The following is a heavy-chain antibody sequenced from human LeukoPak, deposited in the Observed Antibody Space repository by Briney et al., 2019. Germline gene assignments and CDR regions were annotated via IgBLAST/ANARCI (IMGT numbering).Heavy chain of an antibody. D-gene: IGHD5-24*01. CDR1: GFTFSSYA. Sequence: PGGSLRLSCAASGFTFSSYAMHWVRQAPGKGLEWVAVISYDGSNKYHADSVKGRFTISRDNSKNTLYLQMNSLRAEDTAVYYCARDNVGGRGLDYWGQGTLVTVSS. CDR2: ISYDGSNK. J-gene: IGHJ4*02. CDR3: ARDNVGGRGLDY. V-gene: IGHV3-30-3*01.